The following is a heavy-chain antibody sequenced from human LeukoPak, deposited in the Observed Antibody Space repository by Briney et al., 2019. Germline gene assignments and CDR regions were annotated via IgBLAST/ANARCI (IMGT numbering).Heavy chain of an antibody. V-gene: IGHV3-23*01. CDR2: ISGSGGST. CDR1: GFTFSSYA. Sequence: GGSLRLSCAASGFTFSSYAMSWVRQAPGKGLEWVSAISGSGGSTYYADSVKGRFTISRDNSKNTLYLQMNSLRAEDTAVYYCAKDLPYGSGSYYGAFDIWGQGTMVTVSS. CDR3: AKDLPYGSGSYYGAFDI. D-gene: IGHD3-10*01. J-gene: IGHJ3*02.